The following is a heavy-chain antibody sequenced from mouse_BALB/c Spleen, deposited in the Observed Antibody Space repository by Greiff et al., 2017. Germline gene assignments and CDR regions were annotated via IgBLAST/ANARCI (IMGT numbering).Heavy chain of an antibody. CDR3: VRDRHDGYSPMDY. D-gene: IGHD2-3*01. Sequence: VQLQESGPGLVAPSQSLSITCTVSGFSLTSYDISWIRQPPGKGLEWLGVIWTGGGTNYNSAFMSRLSISKDNSKSQVFLRMNSLQTDDTAIYYCVRDRHDGYSPMDYWGQGTSVTVSS. CDR1: GFSLTSYD. V-gene: IGHV2-9-2*01. J-gene: IGHJ4*01. CDR2: IWTGGGT.